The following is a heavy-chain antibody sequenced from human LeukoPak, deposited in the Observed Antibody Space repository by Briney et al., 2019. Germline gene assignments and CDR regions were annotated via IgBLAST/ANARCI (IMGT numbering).Heavy chain of an antibody. J-gene: IGHJ4*02. CDR2: INPSGGST. CDR3: ARDSGYGPPTDY. V-gene: IGHV1-46*01. D-gene: IGHD5-12*01. CDR1: GYTFTSYY. Sequence: ASVKVSCKASGYTFTSYYMHWVRQAPGQGLEWMGIINPSGGSTSYAQKFQGRVTMTRDTSISTAYMELSRLRSDDTAVYYCARDSGYGPPTDYWGQGTLVTVSS.